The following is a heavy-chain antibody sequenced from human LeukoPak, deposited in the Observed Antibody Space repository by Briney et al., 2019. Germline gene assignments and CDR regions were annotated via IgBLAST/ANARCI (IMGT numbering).Heavy chain of an antibody. CDR2: IGTAGDT. D-gene: IGHD6-19*01. CDR1: GFTFSSYD. V-gene: IGHV3-13*01. CDR3: ARASVAGGDFDY. Sequence: GGSLRLSCAASGFTFSSYDMHWVRQATGKGLEWVSAIGTAGDTYYPGSVKGRFTISRENAKNSLYLQMNSLRAGDTAVYYCARASVAGGDFDYWGQGTLVTGSS. J-gene: IGHJ4*02.